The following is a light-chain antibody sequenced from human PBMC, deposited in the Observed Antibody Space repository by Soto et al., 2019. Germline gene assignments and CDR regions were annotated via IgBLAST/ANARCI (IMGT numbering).Light chain of an antibody. Sequence: EIVVTQSPATLSVSPGERAPLSCRASQSVGNKVAWYQHKPGQTPRLIIYDISTRAAGVPARFSGSGYGTDFTLTISSLEPEDFAVYYCRQRSNWPPITFGQGTRLEIK. CDR3: RQRSNWPPIT. CDR1: QSVGNK. CDR2: DIS. V-gene: IGKV3-11*01. J-gene: IGKJ5*01.